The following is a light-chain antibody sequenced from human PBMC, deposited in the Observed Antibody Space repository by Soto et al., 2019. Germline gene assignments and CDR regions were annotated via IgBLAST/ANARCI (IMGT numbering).Light chain of an antibody. V-gene: IGLV2-14*01. CDR2: DVN. CDR1: SSDVGGYNY. J-gene: IGLJ1*01. CDR3: SSYTSSSTRV. Sequence: QSVLTQPASVSGSPGQSITISCTGTSSDVGGYNYVSWYQQNPGKAPKLMIYDVNNRPSGVSYRFSGSKSGNTASLTISGLQAEDEADYYCSSYTSSSTRVFGTGTKPHRP.